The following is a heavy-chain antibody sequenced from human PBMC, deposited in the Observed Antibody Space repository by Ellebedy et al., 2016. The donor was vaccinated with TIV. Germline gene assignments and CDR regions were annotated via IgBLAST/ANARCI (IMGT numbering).Heavy chain of an antibody. J-gene: IGHJ2*01. CDR1: GFRFNTYW. V-gene: IGHV3-7*03. CDR3: ARRGSTSWYFDL. CDR2: IKQDGSEK. Sequence: GESLKISCETSGFRFNTYWMSWVRQAPGKGLEWVANIKQDGSEKYYVGSVEGRFIISRDNANNSLSLRINNPRAEDTAVYYCARRGSTSWYFDLWGRGTLVTVSS. D-gene: IGHD2-2*01.